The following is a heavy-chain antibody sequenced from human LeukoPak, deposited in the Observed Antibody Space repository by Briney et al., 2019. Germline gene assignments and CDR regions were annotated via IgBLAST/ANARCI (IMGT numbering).Heavy chain of an antibody. CDR2: INHSGST. V-gene: IGHV4-34*01. D-gene: IGHD3-9*01. CDR1: GGSFSGYY. CDR3: ARRIWYHDILTAYNI. J-gene: IGHJ4*02. Sequence: SETLSLTCAACGGSFSGYYWSWLRQPPGKGLEWIGEINHSGSTNYNPSLKSRVTISVDTSKNQFSLNLSSVTAADTAVYYCARRIWYHDILTAYNIWGQGTPVTVSS.